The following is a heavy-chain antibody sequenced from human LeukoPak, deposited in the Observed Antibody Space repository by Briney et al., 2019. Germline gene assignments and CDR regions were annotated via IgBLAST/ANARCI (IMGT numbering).Heavy chain of an antibody. CDR1: GGSISSSTYY. D-gene: IGHD3-10*01. CDR3: ARHDFGADC. V-gene: IGHV4-39*01. CDR2: IYYSGST. Sequence: SETLSLTCTVSGGSISSSTYYWGWLRQPPGKGLEWIGSIYYSGSTYYNPSLKSRVTISVDTSKNQFSLKLSSVTVADTAVYYCARHDFGADCWGQGTLVTVSS. J-gene: IGHJ4*02.